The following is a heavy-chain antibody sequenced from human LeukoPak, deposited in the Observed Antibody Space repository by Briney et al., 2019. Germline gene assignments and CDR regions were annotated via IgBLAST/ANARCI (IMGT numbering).Heavy chain of an antibody. D-gene: IGHD6-19*01. J-gene: IGHJ3*02. CDR3: ARPYSSGWSGAFDI. Sequence: PSETLSLTCTVSGGSISSYYWSWIRQPPGKGLEWIGNIYTSGNTNYNPSLKSRVAISVDTSKNRFSLKLNSVTAADTAVYYCARPYSSGWSGAFDIWGQGTMVTVSS. CDR1: GGSISSYY. CDR2: IYTSGNT. V-gene: IGHV4-4*09.